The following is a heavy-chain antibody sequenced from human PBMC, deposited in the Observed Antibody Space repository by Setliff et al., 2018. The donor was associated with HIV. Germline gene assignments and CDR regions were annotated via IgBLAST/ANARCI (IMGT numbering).Heavy chain of an antibody. CDR1: GGSISSHY. Sequence: PSETLSLTCTVSGGSISSHYWSWIRQPPGKGLEWIGSIYYNGNTNYNPSLKSRVTVSVDTSKNQFSLKLSSVTAADTAVYYCARAGYCGSTSYWEYFQHWGQGTLVTVSS. J-gene: IGHJ1*01. CDR2: IYYNGNT. CDR3: ARAGYCGSTSYWEYFQH. V-gene: IGHV4-59*11. D-gene: IGHD2-2*01.